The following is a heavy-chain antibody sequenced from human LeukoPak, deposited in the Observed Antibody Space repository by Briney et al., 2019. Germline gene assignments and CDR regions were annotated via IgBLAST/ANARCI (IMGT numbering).Heavy chain of an antibody. V-gene: IGHV1-18*04. CDR1: GYSFHDFG. Sequence: ASVKVSCKASGYSFHDFGISWVRQAPGQGLEWMGWISTEIGNTNYAQRLQGRVTMTRDTSMSTVYMELTSLTSDDTAVYYCARDRYGYCGGGSCFLFDYWGQGTLVTVSS. CDR2: ISTEIGNT. J-gene: IGHJ4*02. CDR3: ARDRYGYCGGGSCFLFDY. D-gene: IGHD2-15*01.